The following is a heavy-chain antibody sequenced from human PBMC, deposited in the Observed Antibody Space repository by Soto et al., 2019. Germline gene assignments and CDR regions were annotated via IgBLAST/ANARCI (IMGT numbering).Heavy chain of an antibody. V-gene: IGHV1-46*01. CDR3: ARDLLRGRN. J-gene: IGHJ4*02. CDR2: INPNGGST. Sequence: QVQLVQSGAEVKPPGASVKLSCKTSGYTFTSYYIHWVRQAPGQGLEWMGIINPNGGSTNYAQNHQGRLSMTSDTSTSTVDMELSSLRSDDTAVYYCARDLLRGRNWGQGTLVTVSS. D-gene: IGHD4-17*01. CDR1: GYTFTSYY.